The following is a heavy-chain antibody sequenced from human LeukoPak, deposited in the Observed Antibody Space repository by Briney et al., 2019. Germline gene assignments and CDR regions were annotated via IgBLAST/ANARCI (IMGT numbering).Heavy chain of an antibody. D-gene: IGHD3-16*01. CDR1: GFTFSSYD. CDR3: ARASRMGAVFDS. V-gene: IGHV3-21*01. J-gene: IGHJ4*02. CDR2: ISGNGNYI. Sequence: GGSLRLSCAASGFTFSSYDMNWVRQAPGKGPEWVSSISGNGNYIYYADSIKGRFTISRDNAKNSLYLQMNSLRAEDTAVYYCARASRMGAVFDSWGQGALVTVSS.